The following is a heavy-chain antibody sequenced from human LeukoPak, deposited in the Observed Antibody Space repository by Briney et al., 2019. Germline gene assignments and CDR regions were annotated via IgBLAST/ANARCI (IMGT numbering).Heavy chain of an antibody. Sequence: ASVKVSCKASGYTFTTYYIHWVRQAPGQGLEWLGMINPSGGSPTYAQKFPGRVTMTRDTSTSTVYMELSSLRSDDTAVYYCARVGSVDTSGYYDYWGQGTLVTVSS. D-gene: IGHD3-22*01. V-gene: IGHV1-46*01. J-gene: IGHJ4*02. CDR2: INPSGGSP. CDR3: ARVGSVDTSGYYDY. CDR1: GYTFTTYY.